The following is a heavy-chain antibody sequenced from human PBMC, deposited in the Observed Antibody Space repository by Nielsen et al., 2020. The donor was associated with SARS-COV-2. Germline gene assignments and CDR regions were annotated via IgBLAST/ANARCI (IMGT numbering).Heavy chain of an antibody. D-gene: IGHD6-13*01. V-gene: IGHV3-23*01. CDR1: GFTFSSYS. CDR3: AKGSQFSSSWYDY. Sequence: GGSLRLSCAASGFTFSSYSMNWVRQAPGKGLEWVSAISGSGGSTYYADSVKGRFTISRDNSKNTLYLQMNSLRAEDTAAYYCAKGSQFSSSWYDYWGQGTLVTVSS. J-gene: IGHJ4*02. CDR2: ISGSGGST.